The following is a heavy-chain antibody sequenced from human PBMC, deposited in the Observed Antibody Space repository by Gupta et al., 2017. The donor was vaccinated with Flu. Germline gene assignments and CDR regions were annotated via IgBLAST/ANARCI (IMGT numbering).Heavy chain of an antibody. J-gene: IGHJ4*02. D-gene: IGHD3-10*01. Sequence: QLQLKESGPGLAKPSETPSLLCTVSGGSISSGYYWGWLRQPPGKGLEGIGSIHYSGSAYYNPSLKNRVTISVDTSKNHFSLKLDSVTSADTAIYYCGRAVQYYCYSWGQGTLVTVSS. V-gene: IGHV4-39*02. CDR2: IHYSGSA. CDR1: GGSISSGYY. CDR3: GRAVQYYCYS.